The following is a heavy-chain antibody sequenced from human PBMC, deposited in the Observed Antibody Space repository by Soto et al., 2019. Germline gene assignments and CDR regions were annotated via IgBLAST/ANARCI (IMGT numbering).Heavy chain of an antibody. CDR2: ISSSGSA. CDR1: GGTVSSGGYY. J-gene: IGHJ4*02. Sequence: QVQLQESGPGLVTPSETLSLTCTVSGGTVSSGGYYWSWIRQPPGKGLEWIGYISSSGSANYNPSLKRRITISVETSIIPFSLTLTSVTAADTAVYYWAMAGNYRSFDAWGQGALVTASS. D-gene: IGHD1-7*01. V-gene: IGHV4-61*08. CDR3: AMAGNYRSFDA.